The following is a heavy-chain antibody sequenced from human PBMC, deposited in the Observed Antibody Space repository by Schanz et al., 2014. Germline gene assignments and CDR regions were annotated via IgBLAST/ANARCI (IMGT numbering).Heavy chain of an antibody. CDR2: ISASGGTT. CDR1: GFGFSSYS. V-gene: IGHV3-23*04. Sequence: EVQLVESGGGLIQPGGSLRLSCAASGFGFSSYSMNWVRQAPGKGLEWVSAISASGGTTYYADSVKGRFTISRDNSKNTLFLQMNSLRVEDSAIYYCARAGYDADNWFDPWGQGTLVTVSS. D-gene: IGHD2-2*01. CDR3: ARAGYDADNWFDP. J-gene: IGHJ5*02.